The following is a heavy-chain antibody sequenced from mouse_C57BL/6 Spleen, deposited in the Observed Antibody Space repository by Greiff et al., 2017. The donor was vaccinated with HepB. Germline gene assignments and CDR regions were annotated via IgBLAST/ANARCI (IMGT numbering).Heavy chain of an antibody. D-gene: IGHD2-4*01. J-gene: IGHJ3*01. V-gene: IGHV1-22*01. CDR2: INPNNGGT. Sequence: VQLQQSGPELLKPGSSVKMSCKASGYTFTDYNMHWVKQSHGKSLEWIGYINPNNGGTSYNQKFKGKATLTVNKSSSTAYMELRSLTSEDSAVYYCARCYYDYDDWFACWGEGTLVIDSA. CDR3: ARCYYDYDDWFAC. CDR1: GYTFTDYN.